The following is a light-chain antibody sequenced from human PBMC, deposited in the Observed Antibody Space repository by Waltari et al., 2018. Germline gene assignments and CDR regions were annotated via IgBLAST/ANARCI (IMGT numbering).Light chain of an antibody. CDR3: YSSDSTGLRV. Sequence: YELTQPPSLSVSPGQTARITCPGPDLPRQYAHWFQKKSGQAPRLVMYEDTKRPSGIPERFSGSSSGTVATLTITGAQVDDEADYYCYSSDSTGLRVFGGGTTVVVL. J-gene: IGLJ1*01. CDR2: EDT. V-gene: IGLV3-10*01. CDR1: DLPRQY.